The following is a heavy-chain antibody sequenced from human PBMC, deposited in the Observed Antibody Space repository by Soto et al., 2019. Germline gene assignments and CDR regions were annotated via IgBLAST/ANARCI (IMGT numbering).Heavy chain of an antibody. CDR2: IYYSGST. V-gene: IGHV4-59*01. Sequence: QVQLQESGPGLVKPSETLSLTCTVSGGSISSYYWSWIRQPPGKGLEWIGYIYYSGSTNYNPSLKSRETISVDTSKNQFSLKLSSVTAADTAVYYCARDGIRGMDVWGQGTTVTVSS. J-gene: IGHJ6*02. CDR1: GGSISSYY. D-gene: IGHD1-26*01. CDR3: ARDGIRGMDV.